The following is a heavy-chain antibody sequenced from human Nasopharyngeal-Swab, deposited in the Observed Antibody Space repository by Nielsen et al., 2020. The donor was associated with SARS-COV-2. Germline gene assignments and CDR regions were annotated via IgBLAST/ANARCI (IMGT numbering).Heavy chain of an antibody. J-gene: IGHJ3*02. D-gene: IGHD2/OR15-2a*01. Sequence: GESLKISCAAAGLPFSAYGMHWVRQAPGRGLEWLTFIAYDGRTKYSADSVRGRLTVSRDNSKSTLHLQMSSLRAEDTATYYCAREGIDAFDIWGQGTMVTVSS. V-gene: IGHV3-30*02. CDR2: IAYDGRTK. CDR1: GLPFSAYG. CDR3: AREGIDAFDI.